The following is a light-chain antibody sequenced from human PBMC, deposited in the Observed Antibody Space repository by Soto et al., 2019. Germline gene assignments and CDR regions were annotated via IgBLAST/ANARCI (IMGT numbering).Light chain of an antibody. Sequence: DIQVTQSPSSLSASVGDRVTVTCRASQSINSDLYWYSQKPGKAPKLLINAASSLQSGDPSRFSGSGSGTDFTLTISSLQPEDFATYYLQQSYRTPYTFGPGTKLEIK. CDR2: AAS. CDR3: QQSYRTPYT. CDR1: QSINSD. J-gene: IGKJ2*01. V-gene: IGKV1-39*01.